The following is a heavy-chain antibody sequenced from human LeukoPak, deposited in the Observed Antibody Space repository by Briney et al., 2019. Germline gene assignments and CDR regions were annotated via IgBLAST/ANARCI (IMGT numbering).Heavy chain of an antibody. D-gene: IGHD3/OR15-3a*01. J-gene: IGHJ6*02. CDR1: GGTFSSYA. Sequence: SVKVSCKASGGTFSSYAISWVRQAPGQGLEWMGGIIPIFGTANYAQKFQGRVTITADESTSTAYMELSSLRSEDTAVYFCARTDPDGLSGMDVWGQGTTVTVSS. V-gene: IGHV1-69*13. CDR2: IIPIFGTA. CDR3: ARTDPDGLSGMDV.